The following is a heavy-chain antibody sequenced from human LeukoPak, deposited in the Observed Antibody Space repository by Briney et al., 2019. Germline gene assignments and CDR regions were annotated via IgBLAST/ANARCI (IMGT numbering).Heavy chain of an antibody. J-gene: IGHJ3*02. CDR3: ARDDVVGARGGSFDI. V-gene: IGHV4-39*07. CDR1: GGSISSSSYY. Sequence: SETLSLTCTVSGGSISSSSYYWGWIRQPPGKGLEWIGSIYYSGSTYYNPSLKSRVTISVDTSKNQFSLKLSSVTAADTAVYYCARDDVVGARGGSFDIWGQGTMVTVSS. D-gene: IGHD1-26*01. CDR2: IYYSGST.